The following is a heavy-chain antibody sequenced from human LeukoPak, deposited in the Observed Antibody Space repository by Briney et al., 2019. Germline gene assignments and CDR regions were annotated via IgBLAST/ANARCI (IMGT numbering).Heavy chain of an antibody. CDR3: SRGSGWLSVY. D-gene: IGHD6-19*01. CDR2: ISGGTT. Sequence: PGGSLRLSCTASGFTFGDYLMSWFRQAPGKGLEWIGFISGGTTEYAASVKGRFTISRDGSTSIAYLQMNSLTTEDTALYYCSRGSGWLSVYWGQGTLVTVSS. V-gene: IGHV3-49*01. J-gene: IGHJ4*02. CDR1: GFTFGDYL.